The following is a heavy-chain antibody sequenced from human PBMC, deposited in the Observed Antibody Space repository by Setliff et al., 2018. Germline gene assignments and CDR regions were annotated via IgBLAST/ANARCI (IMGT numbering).Heavy chain of an antibody. J-gene: IGHJ4*02. V-gene: IGHV4-4*08. Sequence: PSETLSLTCIVSGVSVSRHYWSWIRQPPGKTLEWIGHIFARGSMNYNPSLRGRITISQDRSENQFSLTLSSVTAADTAVYYCARGRYYESNSYYFPFDFWGQGMLVTVSS. CDR1: GVSVSRHY. D-gene: IGHD3-22*01. CDR2: IFARGSM. CDR3: ARGRYYESNSYYFPFDF.